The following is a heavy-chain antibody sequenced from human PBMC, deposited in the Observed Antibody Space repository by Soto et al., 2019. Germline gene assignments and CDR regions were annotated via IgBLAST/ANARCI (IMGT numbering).Heavy chain of an antibody. CDR1: GYTFTGDY. CDR2: INPNSGGT. CDR3: ARDXIIGDILTGYPLYYFDY. J-gene: IGHJ4*02. Sequence: ASVKVSCKASGYTFTGDYMHWVRQAPGQGLEWMGWINPNSGGTNYAQKFQGRVTMTRDTSISTAYMELSRLRSDDTAVYYCARDXIIGDILTGYPLYYFDYWGQGTLVTVSS. D-gene: IGHD3-9*01. V-gene: IGHV1-2*02.